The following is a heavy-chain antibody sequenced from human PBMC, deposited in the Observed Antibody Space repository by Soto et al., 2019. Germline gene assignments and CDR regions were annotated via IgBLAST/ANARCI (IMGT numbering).Heavy chain of an antibody. CDR3: AKVVAAAGTYFDY. D-gene: IGHD6-13*01. V-gene: IGHV4-31*03. J-gene: IGHJ4*02. CDR2: IYYSGST. CDR1: GGSISSGGYY. Sequence: QVQLQESGPGLVKPSQTLSLTCTVSGGSISSGGYYWCWLRQHPGKGLEWIGYIYYSGSTYYNPYHKSRVNISVDKSKNQFSLKLSSVTAADTAVYYCAKVVAAAGTYFDYWVQGTLVTVSS.